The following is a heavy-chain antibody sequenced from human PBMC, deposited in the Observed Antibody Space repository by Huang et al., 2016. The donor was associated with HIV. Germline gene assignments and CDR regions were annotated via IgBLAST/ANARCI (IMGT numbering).Heavy chain of an antibody. D-gene: IGHD6-13*01. V-gene: IGHV4-39*01. CDR3: ASQHIGAAATWF. J-gene: IGHJ4*02. CDR2: VYQSGST. Sequence: QLQLQESGPGQVKPSETLSLTCTVSGDFISSTNYYWGWIRQSPGKGLEWVGSVYQSGSTNYNPSHKSRVTLSVDTSRNQFSLRLNSVTAADTAVYYCASQHIGAAATWFWGRGTQVAVSS. CDR1: GDFISSTNYY.